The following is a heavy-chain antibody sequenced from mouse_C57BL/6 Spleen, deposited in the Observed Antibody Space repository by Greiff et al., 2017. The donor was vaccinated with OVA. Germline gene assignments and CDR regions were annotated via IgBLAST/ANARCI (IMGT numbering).Heavy chain of an antibody. J-gene: IGHJ3*01. CDR2: IYPGDGDT. D-gene: IGHD1-1*01. Sequence: LVEPGASVKISCKASGYAFSSYWMNWVKQRPGKGLEWIGQIYPGDGDTNYNGKFKGKATLTADKSSSTAYMQLSSLTSEDSAVYFCARWYYGSSSFAYWGQGTLVTVSA. V-gene: IGHV1-80*01. CDR3: ARWYYGSSSFAY. CDR1: GYAFSSYW.